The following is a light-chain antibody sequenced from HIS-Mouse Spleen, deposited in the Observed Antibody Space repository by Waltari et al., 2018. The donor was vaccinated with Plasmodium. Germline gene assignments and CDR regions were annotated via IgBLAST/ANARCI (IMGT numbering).Light chain of an antibody. J-gene: IGLJ1*01. V-gene: IGLV2-23*01. CDR1: STYVGSYNL. Sequence: QSALTQPASVSGSPGQSITISCPGTSTYVGSYNLVSWYQQHQGKAPKLMIYEGSKRPSGVSNRFSGSKSGNTASLTISGLQAEDEADYYCCSYAGSSTYVFGTGTKVTVL. CDR3: CSYAGSSTYV. CDR2: EGS.